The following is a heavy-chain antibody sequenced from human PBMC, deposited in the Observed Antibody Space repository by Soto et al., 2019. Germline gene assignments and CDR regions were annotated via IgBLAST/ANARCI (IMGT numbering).Heavy chain of an antibody. CDR2: IYYSGST. CDR3: ARLGAFYQSLDP. Sequence: SETLSLTCTVSGGSISSSSYYWGWIRQPPGKGLEWIGSIYYSGSTYYNPSLKSRVTISVDTSKNQFSLKLSSVTAADTAVYYCARLGAFYQSLDPWGPGTLVTVSS. J-gene: IGHJ5*02. CDR1: GGSISSSSYY. D-gene: IGHD3-3*02. V-gene: IGHV4-39*01.